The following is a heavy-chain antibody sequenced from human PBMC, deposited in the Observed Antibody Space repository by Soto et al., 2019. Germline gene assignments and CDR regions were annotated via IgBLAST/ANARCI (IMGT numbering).Heavy chain of an antibody. Sequence: QVQLVQSGAEVKKPGASVKVSCKASGYTFTSYYMHWVRQAPGQGLEWMGIINPSGGSTSYAQKFHGRVTMTRDTSTSTVYMELSSLRSEDTAVYYCARDASREAVAGTFDYWGQGTLVTVSS. CDR3: ARDASREAVAGTFDY. J-gene: IGHJ4*02. V-gene: IGHV1-46*01. CDR1: GYTFTSYY. CDR2: INPSGGST. D-gene: IGHD6-19*01.